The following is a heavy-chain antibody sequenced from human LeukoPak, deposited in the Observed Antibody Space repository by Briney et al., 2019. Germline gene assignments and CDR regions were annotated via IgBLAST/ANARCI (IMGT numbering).Heavy chain of an antibody. D-gene: IGHD1-26*01. J-gene: IGHJ6*02. CDR3: AKDGDTGGYFEGGYYYYYGMDV. CDR1: GFTFTTYG. CDR2: ISYDGSNT. V-gene: IGHV3-30*18. Sequence: GGSLRLSCAASGFTFTTYGMHWVRQAPGKGLEWVAVISYDGSNTYYADSVKGRFSISRDNSKNMLSLQMDSLRAEDTAVYYCAKDGDTGGYFEGGYYYYYGMDVWGQGTTVTVSS.